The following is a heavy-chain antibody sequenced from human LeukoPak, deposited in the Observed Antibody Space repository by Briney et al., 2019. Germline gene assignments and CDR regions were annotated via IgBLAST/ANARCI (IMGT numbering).Heavy chain of an antibody. CDR1: GYTFTGYY. V-gene: IGHV1-2*02. CDR3: ARAARLAAASTRNVYV. Sequence: GASVKVSCKASGYTFTGYYMHWVRQAPGQGLEWMGWINPNSGGTNYAQKFQGRVTMTRDTSISTAYMELSRLRSDDTAVYYCARAARLAAASTRNVYVWGQGATVTVSS. D-gene: IGHD6-13*01. J-gene: IGHJ6*02. CDR2: INPNSGGT.